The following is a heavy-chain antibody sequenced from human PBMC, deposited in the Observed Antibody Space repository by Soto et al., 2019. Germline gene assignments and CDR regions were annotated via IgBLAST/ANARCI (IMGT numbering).Heavy chain of an antibody. CDR3: ARDSTCSGRLVPKDANPPRCDNWFDP. D-gene: IGHD2-15*01. V-gene: IGHV1-69*13. Sequence: SVKVSCKASGGTFSSYAISWVRQAPGQGLEWMGGIIPIFGTANYAQKFQGRVTITADESTSTAYMELSSLRSEDTAVYYCARDSTCSGRLVPKDANPPRCDNWFDPWGQGTLVTVYS. CDR2: IIPIFGTA. J-gene: IGHJ5*02. CDR1: GGTFSSYA.